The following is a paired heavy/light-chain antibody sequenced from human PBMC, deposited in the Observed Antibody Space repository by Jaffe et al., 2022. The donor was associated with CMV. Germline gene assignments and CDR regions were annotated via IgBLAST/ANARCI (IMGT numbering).Light chain of an antibody. Sequence: SYVLTQAPSVSVAPGKTARITCGGNKIGSKTVHWYQQKSGQAPVVVIYYDSDRPSGIPERYSGSNSGNTATLTISRVEAGDEADYYCQVWDITSEVVFGGGTKLTVL. CDR1: KIGSKT. CDR3: QVWDITSEVV. J-gene: IGLJ3*02. CDR2: YDS. V-gene: IGLV3-21*04.
Heavy chain of an antibody. CDR1: GGSVNSSNYY. Sequence: QLHLQESGPGLVKPSETLSLTCTVSGGSVNSSNYYWGWVRQSAAKGLEWIGTIHYGGGTFYKSFLKSRVAVSIDTSHNRFFLKLNSVTAADTAVYYCTRHRAVAVGPSDELIIEAFDIWGQGTMVTVSS. CDR2: IHYGGGT. V-gene: IGHV4-39*01. CDR3: TRHRAVAVGPSDELIIEAFDI. D-gene: IGHD6-19*01. J-gene: IGHJ3*02.